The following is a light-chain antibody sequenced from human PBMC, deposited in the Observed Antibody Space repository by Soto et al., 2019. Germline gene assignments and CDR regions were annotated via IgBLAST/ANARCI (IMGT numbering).Light chain of an antibody. Sequence: QSALTQPASVSGSAGQSITISCSGTMRDVGAYNLVSWYQQHPGTAPKLIIYEVRNRPSGISSRFSGSRSGNTASLTISGLQSEDEGDYYCGAYTARSTLVFGGGTKVTVL. V-gene: IGLV2-14*01. CDR3: GAYTARSTLV. CDR1: MRDVGAYNL. J-gene: IGLJ3*02. CDR2: EVR.